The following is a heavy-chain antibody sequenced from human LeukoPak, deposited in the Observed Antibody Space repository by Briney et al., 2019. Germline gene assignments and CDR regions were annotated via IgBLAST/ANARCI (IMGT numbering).Heavy chain of an antibody. CDR2: ISGSGGST. Sequence: PGGSLRLSCAASGFTFSSYAMSRVRQAPGKGLEWVSAISGSGGSTYYADSVKGRFTISRDNSKNTLYLQMNSLRAEDTAVYYCAKAHSSSWYRDYYYYYYMDVWGKGTTVTVSS. D-gene: IGHD6-13*01. J-gene: IGHJ6*03. V-gene: IGHV3-23*01. CDR3: AKAHSSSWYRDYYYYYYMDV. CDR1: GFTFSSYA.